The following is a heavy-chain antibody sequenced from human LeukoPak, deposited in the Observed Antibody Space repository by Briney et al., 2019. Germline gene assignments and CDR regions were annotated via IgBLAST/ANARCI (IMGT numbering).Heavy chain of an antibody. V-gene: IGHV3-66*01. CDR1: GSTVSRDY. CDR3: ARGSLEDLSD. CDR2: IYSGGTT. Sequence: PGGSLRLSCAASGSTVSRDYMNWVRQAPGKGLEWVSVIYSGGTTTYADSVKGRFAISRDESGNRVFLQMNSLKDEDTGIYYCARGSLEDLSDWGQGTLVTVSS. D-gene: IGHD1-1*01. J-gene: IGHJ4*02.